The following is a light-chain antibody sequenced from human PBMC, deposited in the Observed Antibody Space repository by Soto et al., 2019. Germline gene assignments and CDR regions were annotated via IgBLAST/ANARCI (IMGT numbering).Light chain of an antibody. Sequence: QSVLTQPASVSGSPGQSSTISCTGTSSDVGGYNYVSWYQQHPGRAPKLMIFDVRNRPSGVSNRFSGFKSGNTASLTISGLQAEDEADYYCSSYASTSTYVFGTGTKVT. CDR1: SSDVGGYNY. CDR2: DVR. V-gene: IGLV2-14*01. J-gene: IGLJ1*01. CDR3: SSYASTSTYV.